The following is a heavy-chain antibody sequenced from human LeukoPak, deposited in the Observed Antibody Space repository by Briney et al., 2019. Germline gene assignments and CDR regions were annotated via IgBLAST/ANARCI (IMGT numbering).Heavy chain of an antibody. J-gene: IGHJ5*02. CDR3: AREGRPGAFDP. D-gene: IGHD3-10*01. CDR1: GFTFSDYK. Sequence: GGSLTLSCPASGFTFSDYKMYWIRPAPGKGLEGVSYITGSGSTTHYADSAKGRFTISRDNAKNSLYLQMNSLRAEDTAVYYCAREGRPGAFDPWGQGTLVTVSS. V-gene: IGHV3-11*01. CDR2: ITGSGSTT.